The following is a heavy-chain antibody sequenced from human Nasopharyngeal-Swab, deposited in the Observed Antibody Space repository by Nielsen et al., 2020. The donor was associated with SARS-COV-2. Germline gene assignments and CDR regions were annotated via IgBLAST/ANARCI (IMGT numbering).Heavy chain of an antibody. J-gene: IGHJ4*02. Sequence: ASVKVSCKASGYTFTGYYMHWVRQAPGQGLDWMGRINPNSGGTNYEHKFQGRVTMPRDTSISTAYMELSSLRSDDTAVYYCARIPTVVTQSDYWGQGTLVTVSS. V-gene: IGHV1-2*06. CDR2: INPNSGGT. CDR1: GYTFTGYY. CDR3: ARIPTVVTQSDY. D-gene: IGHD4-23*01.